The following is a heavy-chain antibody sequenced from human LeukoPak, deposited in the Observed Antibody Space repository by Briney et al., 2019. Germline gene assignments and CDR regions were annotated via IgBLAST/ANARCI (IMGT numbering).Heavy chain of an antibody. J-gene: IGHJ3*02. V-gene: IGHV3-48*02. CDR2: ISSSSSTL. CDR3: ARETPDAFDI. CDR1: GITFSSYS. D-gene: IGHD1-14*01. Sequence: GGSLRLSCVASGITFSSYSMNWVRQAPGKGLKWVSYISSSSSTLYYAHSVKGRFTISRVNAKNSLYLQMNSLRDEDTAVYYCARETPDAFDIWGQGTMVTVS.